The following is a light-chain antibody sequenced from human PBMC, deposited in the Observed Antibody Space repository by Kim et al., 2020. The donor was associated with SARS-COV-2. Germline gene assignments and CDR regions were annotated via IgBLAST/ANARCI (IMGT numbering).Light chain of an antibody. CDR3: QKYNSAPWT. CDR1: QGISNS. J-gene: IGKJ1*01. Sequence: DIQMTQSPSSLSASVGDRVTITCRASQGISNSLAWYQQKPGKGPKVLIYDASTLQSGVPSRFSGSGSGTDFTLTISSLQPEDVATYYCQKYNSAPWTLGLGTKVDIK. V-gene: IGKV1-27*01. CDR2: DAS.